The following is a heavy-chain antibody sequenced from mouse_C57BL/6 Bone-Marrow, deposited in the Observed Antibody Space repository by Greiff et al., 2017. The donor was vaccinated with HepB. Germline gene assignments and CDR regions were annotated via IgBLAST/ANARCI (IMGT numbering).Heavy chain of an antibody. CDR1: GYTFTSYW. V-gene: IGHV1-69*01. CDR2: IDPSDSYT. Sequence: QVQLQQPGAELVMPGASVKLSCKASGYTFTSYWMHWVKQRPGQGLEWIGEIDPSDSYTNYNQKFKGKSTLTVDKSSSTAYMQLSSLTSEDSAVYYGARERYYYGSSPFAYWGQGTLVTVSA. J-gene: IGHJ3*01. CDR3: ARERYYYGSSPFAY. D-gene: IGHD1-1*01.